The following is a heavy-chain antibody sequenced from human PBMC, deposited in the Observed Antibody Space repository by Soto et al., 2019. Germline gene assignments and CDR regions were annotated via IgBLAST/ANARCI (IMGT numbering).Heavy chain of an antibody. V-gene: IGHV4-39*01. CDR1: GGSISTSSYY. CDR2: IYYSGST. CDR3: AGDYHRSGDY. Sequence: QLQLQESGPGLVKPSETLSLTCTVSGGSISTSSYYWGWIRQPPGKGLEWIGSIYYSGSTYYNPSLKSRVPISVDTSKTQSSLKLSSVTAADTAVYYCAGDYHRSGDYWGQGTLVTVSS. J-gene: IGHJ4*02. D-gene: IGHD3-22*01.